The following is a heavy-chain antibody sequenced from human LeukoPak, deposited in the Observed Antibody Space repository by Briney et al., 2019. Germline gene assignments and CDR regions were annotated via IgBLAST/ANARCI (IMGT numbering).Heavy chain of an antibody. J-gene: IGHJ4*02. CDR2: FDPEDGET. CDR3: ATGIPREITIFF. V-gene: IGHV1-24*01. Sequence: ASVNVSCKVSGYTLTELSMHWVRQAPGKGLEWMGGFDPEDGETIYAQKFQGRVTMTEDTSTDTAYMELSSLRSEDTAVYYCATGIPREITIFFWGQGTLVTVSS. CDR1: GYTLTELS. D-gene: IGHD3-3*01.